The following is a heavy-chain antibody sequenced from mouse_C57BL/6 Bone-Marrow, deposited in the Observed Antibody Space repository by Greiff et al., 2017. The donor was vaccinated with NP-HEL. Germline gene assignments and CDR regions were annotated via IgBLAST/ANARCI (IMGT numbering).Heavy chain of an antibody. J-gene: IGHJ3*01. V-gene: IGHV2-6*01. Sequence: VQLVESGPGLVAPSQSLSITCTVSGFSLTSYGVDWVRQSPGKGLEWLGVIWGVGSTNYNSALKSRLSISKDNSKSQVFLKMNSLQTDDTAMYYCAIIYYDYEGPWFAYWGQGTLVTVSA. CDR2: IWGVGST. D-gene: IGHD2-4*01. CDR3: AIIYYDYEGPWFAY. CDR1: GFSLTSYG.